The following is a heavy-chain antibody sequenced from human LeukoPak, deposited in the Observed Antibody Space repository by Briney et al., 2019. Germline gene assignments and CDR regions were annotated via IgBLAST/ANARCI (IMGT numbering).Heavy chain of an antibody. CDR3: AREWRYCSSTSCIDY. Sequence: ASVKVPCKASGYTFTSYGISWVRQAPGQGLEWMGWISAYNGNTNYAQKLQGRVTMTTDTSTSTAYMELRSLRSDDTAVYYCAREWRYCSSTSCIDYWGQGTLVTVSS. D-gene: IGHD2-2*01. CDR2: ISAYNGNT. CDR1: GYTFTSYG. J-gene: IGHJ4*02. V-gene: IGHV1-18*04.